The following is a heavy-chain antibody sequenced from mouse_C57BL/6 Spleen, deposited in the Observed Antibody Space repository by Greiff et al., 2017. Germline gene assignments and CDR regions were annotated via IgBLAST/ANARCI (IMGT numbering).Heavy chain of an antibody. D-gene: IGHD1-1*01. CDR3: ARFPSTVVATDYFDY. CDR1: GYTFTSYW. Sequence: QVQLQQPGAELVKPGASVKLSCKASGYTFTSYWMQWVKQRPGQGLEWIGEIDPSDSYTNYNQKFKGKATLTVDTSSSTAYMQLSSLTSEDSAVYYCARFPSTVVATDYFDYWGQGTTLTVSS. J-gene: IGHJ2*01. V-gene: IGHV1-50*01. CDR2: IDPSDSYT.